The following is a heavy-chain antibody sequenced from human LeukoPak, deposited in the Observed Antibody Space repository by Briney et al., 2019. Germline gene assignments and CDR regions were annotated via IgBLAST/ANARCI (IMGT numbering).Heavy chain of an antibody. CDR3: AGLADSVGAAMYTFNV. V-gene: IGHV4-61*02. CDR2: IYGSGST. Sequence: SQTLSLTCTVSGGSISSCTYYWSWIRQPAGKELEWIGRIYGSGSTNYNPSLKSRVTISLDTSKNHFSLKLSSVTAADTAVYYCAGLADSVGAAMYTFNVWGQGTMVTVSS. D-gene: IGHD1-26*01. J-gene: IGHJ3*01. CDR1: GGSISSCTYY.